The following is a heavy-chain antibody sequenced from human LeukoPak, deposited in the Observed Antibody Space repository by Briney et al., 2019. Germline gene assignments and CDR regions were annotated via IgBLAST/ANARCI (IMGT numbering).Heavy chain of an antibody. V-gene: IGHV3-74*01. CDR2: ISSDGSST. D-gene: IGHD3/OR15-3a*01. J-gene: IGHJ4*02. Sequence: GGSLRLSCAVSGFTFSNYWMHWVRQALGKGLVWVSCISSDGSSTNYADSVKGRFSISRDNAKNTLYLHMNSLRAEDTALYYCARPMISVMSLGADFWGQGSLVTVSS. CDR3: ARPMISVMSLGADF. CDR1: GFTFSNYW.